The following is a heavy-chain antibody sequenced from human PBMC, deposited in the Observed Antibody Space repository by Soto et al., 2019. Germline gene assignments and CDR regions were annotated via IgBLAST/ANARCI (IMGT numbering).Heavy chain of an antibody. Sequence: PSVKVSCKASGYTFTSYAMHWVRQAPGQRLEWMGWINAGNGNTKYSQKFQGRVTITRDTSASTAYMELSSLRSEDTAVYYCARAGRLWFGELLLYYYGMDVWGQGTTVTVSS. V-gene: IGHV1-3*01. CDR3: ARAGRLWFGELLLYYYGMDV. CDR2: INAGNGNT. CDR1: GYTFTSYA. D-gene: IGHD3-10*01. J-gene: IGHJ6*02.